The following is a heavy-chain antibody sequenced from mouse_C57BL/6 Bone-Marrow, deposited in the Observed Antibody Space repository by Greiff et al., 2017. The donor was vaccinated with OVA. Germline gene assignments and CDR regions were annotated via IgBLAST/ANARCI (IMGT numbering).Heavy chain of an antibody. J-gene: IGHJ2*01. V-gene: IGHV1-55*01. D-gene: IGHD2-10*02. CDR2: IYPGSGST. CDR1: GYTFTSYW. Sequence: QVQLQQPGAELVKPGASVKMSCKASGYTFTSYWITWVKQRPGQGLEWIGDIYPGSGSTNYNEKFKSKATLTVDTSSSTAYMQLSSLTSEDSAVYECARRGGYGGYLDYWGQGTTLTVSS. CDR3: ARRGGYGGYLDY.